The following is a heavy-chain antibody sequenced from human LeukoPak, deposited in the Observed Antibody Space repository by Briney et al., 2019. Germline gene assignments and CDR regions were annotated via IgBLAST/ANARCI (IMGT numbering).Heavy chain of an antibody. Sequence: GASVKVSCKASGYTFTSYGISWVRQAPGQGLEWTGWISAYNGNTNYAQKLQGRVTMTTDTSTSTAYMELRRLRSDDTAVYYCARDLSGLSAFETWGQGTMVTVSS. CDR1: GYTFTSYG. J-gene: IGHJ3*02. CDR2: ISAYNGNT. CDR3: ARDLSGLSAFET. D-gene: IGHD5-12*01. V-gene: IGHV1-18*01.